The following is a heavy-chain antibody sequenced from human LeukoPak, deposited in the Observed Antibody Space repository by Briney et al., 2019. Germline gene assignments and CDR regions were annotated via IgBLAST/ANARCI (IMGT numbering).Heavy chain of an antibody. CDR1: GYTFTNYD. V-gene: IGHV1-8*01. D-gene: IGHD4-17*01. CDR3: ARFSPDENHGDYAFDY. Sequence: ASVKVSCKASGYTFTNYDINWVRQTTGQGLQWIGWMNPNSGDSGYAQELQGRVTVTRDTSISTAYMELSSLTSEDTALYFCARFSPDENHGDYAFDYWGQGTPVTVSS. J-gene: IGHJ4*02. CDR2: MNPNSGDS.